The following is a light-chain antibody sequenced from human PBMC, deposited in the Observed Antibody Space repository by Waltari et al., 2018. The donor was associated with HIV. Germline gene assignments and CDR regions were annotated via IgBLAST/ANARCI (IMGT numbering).Light chain of an antibody. CDR1: QTVISNY. Sequence: EIVLTQSPDTLSLSPGKRATLSCRASQTVISNYLAWYQQKPGLAPRLLVYGASSRAAGIADRFSGSGSGTDFTLIISRVEPEDSAVFYCQQYGDSPFTFGPGTKVEIK. J-gene: IGKJ3*01. V-gene: IGKV3-20*01. CDR3: QQYGDSPFT. CDR2: GAS.